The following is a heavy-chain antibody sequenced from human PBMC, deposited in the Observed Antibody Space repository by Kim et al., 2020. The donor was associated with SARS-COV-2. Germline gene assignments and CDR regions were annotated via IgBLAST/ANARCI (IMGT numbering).Heavy chain of an antibody. CDR2: IRGGGAER. J-gene: IGHJ3*02. CDR3: AKCHSGWGNGAFDI. CDR1: GCTFDSCA. D-gene: IGHD3-10*01. Sequence: GGSLRLSCAASGCTFDSCAMAWGRQAPGKGLEWVSWIRGGGAERGYAGAGKGRFTISRDNDKNTLFLQLNSLRAEDTALYYCAKCHSGWGNGAFDIWGLGKTVTASS. V-gene: IGHV3-23*01.